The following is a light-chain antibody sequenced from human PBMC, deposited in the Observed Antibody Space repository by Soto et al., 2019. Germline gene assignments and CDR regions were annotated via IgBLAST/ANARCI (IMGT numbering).Light chain of an antibody. V-gene: IGKV1-5*01. J-gene: IGKJ1*01. Sequence: DIQMTQSPSTLSASVGDRVTITCRASQTISNWLAWYQQKPGKAPKLLIYDASSLEGGVPSRFSGSGSGTEFTLTLSSLQPDDFATYYCQQYYSYLTFGQGTKVEIK. CDR3: QQYYSYLT. CDR2: DAS. CDR1: QTISNW.